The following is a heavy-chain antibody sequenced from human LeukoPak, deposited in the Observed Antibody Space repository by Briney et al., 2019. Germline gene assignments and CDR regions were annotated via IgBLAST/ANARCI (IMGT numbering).Heavy chain of an antibody. CDR3: ARCGSGYSSSKNWFDP. J-gene: IGHJ5*02. Sequence: SETLSLTCTVSGGSISSYYWSWIRQPAGKGLEWIGCIYTSGSTNYNPSLKSRVTMSVDTSKNQFSLKLSSVTAADTAVYYCARCGSGYSSSKNWFDPWGQGTLVTVSS. V-gene: IGHV4-4*07. CDR1: GGSISSYY. CDR2: IYTSGST. D-gene: IGHD6-13*01.